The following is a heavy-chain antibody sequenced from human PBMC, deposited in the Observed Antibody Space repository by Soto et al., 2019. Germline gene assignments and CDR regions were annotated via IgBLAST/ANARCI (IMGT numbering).Heavy chain of an antibody. CDR2: INPNSGGT. Sequence: QVQLVQSGAEVKKPGASVKVSCKASGYTFTGSYMHWVRQAPGQGLEWMGWINPNSGGTNYEQKLQGWVTMTRETSISTAYMELSRLRSDDTAVYYCASDGYYGSGSYWSHYYYYMDAWGKGTTVTVSS. J-gene: IGHJ6*03. CDR3: ASDGYYGSGSYWSHYYYYMDA. D-gene: IGHD3-10*01. CDR1: GYTFTGSY. V-gene: IGHV1-2*04.